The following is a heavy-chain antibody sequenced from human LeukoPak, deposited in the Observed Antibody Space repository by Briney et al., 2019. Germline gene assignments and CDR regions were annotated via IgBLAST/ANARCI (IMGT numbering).Heavy chain of an antibody. D-gene: IGHD3-22*01. J-gene: IGHJ4*02. V-gene: IGHV3-23*01. Sequence: GGSLRLSCAASGFTFSSYAMSWVRQAPGKGLEWVSAIRGSGGSTYYADSAKGRFTISRDNSKNTLYLQMNSLRAEDTAVYFCAKQDRSYYYDSSGYYPSSPDYWGQGTLVTVSS. CDR3: AKQDRSYYYDSSGYYPSSPDY. CDR2: IRGSGGST. CDR1: GFTFSSYA.